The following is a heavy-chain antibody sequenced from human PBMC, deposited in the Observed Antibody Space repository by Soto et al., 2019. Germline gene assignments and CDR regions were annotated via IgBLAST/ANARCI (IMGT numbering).Heavy chain of an antibody. Sequence: GGSLRLSCAASGFTFSSYWMHWVRQAPGKGLVWVSRINSDGSSTSYADSVKGRFTISRDNAKNTLYLQMNSLRAEDTAVYYCACTVTTGYYYGMDVWGQGTTVPVSS. J-gene: IGHJ6*02. D-gene: IGHD4-17*01. CDR2: INSDGSST. CDR3: ACTVTTGYYYGMDV. V-gene: IGHV3-74*01. CDR1: GFTFSSYW.